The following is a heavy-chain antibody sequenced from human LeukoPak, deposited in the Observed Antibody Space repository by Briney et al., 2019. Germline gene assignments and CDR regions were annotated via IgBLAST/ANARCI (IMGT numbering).Heavy chain of an antibody. V-gene: IGHV3-7*01. D-gene: IGHD6-13*01. J-gene: IGHJ4*02. CDR2: IKQDGSER. Sequence: GGSLRLSCATSGFTFSDYWMHWVRQAPGRGLEWVTNIKQDGSERYYVDSVKGRLTITRDNAKNSLSLQMNSLRAEDTAVYYCVRAIAAAASYWGQGTLVTVSS. CDR1: GFTFSDYW. CDR3: VRAIAAAASY.